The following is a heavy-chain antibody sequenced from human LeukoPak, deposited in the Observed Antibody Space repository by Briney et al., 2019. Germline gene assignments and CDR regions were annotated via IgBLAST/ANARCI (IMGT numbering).Heavy chain of an antibody. V-gene: IGHV3-15*01. J-gene: IGHJ3*02. CDR2: IKSKPEGGTT. Sequence: PGGSLRLSCAASGLTFSNAWMSWVRQAPGKGLEWVGRIKSKPEGGTTDYAAPVQGRFTISRDDSKNTLYLQMNSLKTEDTAVYSCTTGSEYDDAFDIWGQGTMVTVSS. CDR3: TTGSEYDDAFDI. D-gene: IGHD2/OR15-2a*01. CDR1: GLTFSNAW.